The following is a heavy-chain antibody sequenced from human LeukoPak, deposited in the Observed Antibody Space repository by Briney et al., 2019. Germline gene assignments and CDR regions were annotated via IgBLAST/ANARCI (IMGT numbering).Heavy chain of an antibody. J-gene: IGHJ4*02. CDR2: IYYSGST. D-gene: IGHD6-6*01. V-gene: IGHV4-39*07. CDR1: GGSISSSSYY. CDR3: ARRGSRLQAPDF. Sequence: PSETLSLTCTVSGGSISSSSYYWGWIRQPPGKGLEWIGSIYYSGSTYYNPSLKSRVTISVDTSKNQFSLNLTSVTAADTAVYFCARRGSRLQAPDFWGQGTLVTVSS.